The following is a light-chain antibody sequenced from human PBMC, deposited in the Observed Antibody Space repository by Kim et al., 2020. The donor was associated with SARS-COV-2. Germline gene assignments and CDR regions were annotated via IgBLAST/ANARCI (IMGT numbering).Light chain of an antibody. CDR3: HQYAYSPLT. V-gene: IGKV3-20*01. CDR2: NAA. Sequence: ELVLTQSPGTLSLSPGEGATLSCRASHSVDNNYLAWYQHIPGQAPRLLIYNAASRATGIPDRFRGSGSGTDFTLTINRLEPDDFAVYYCHQYAYSPLTFGGGTKVDIK. J-gene: IGKJ4*01. CDR1: HSVDNNY.